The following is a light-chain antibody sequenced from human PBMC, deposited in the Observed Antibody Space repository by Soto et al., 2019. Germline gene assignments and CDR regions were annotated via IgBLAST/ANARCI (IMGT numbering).Light chain of an antibody. J-gene: IGLJ1*01. Sequence: QSALTQPASVSGSPGQWITISCTGTSSDVGGYNYVSWYQQHPGKAPKLMISEVSNRPSGVSNRFSGSKSGNTASLTSSGLQAEDEADYYCSSYTSSSSLGVFGTGTKVTVL. CDR2: EVS. CDR3: SSYTSSSSLGV. CDR1: SSDVGGYNY. V-gene: IGLV2-14*03.